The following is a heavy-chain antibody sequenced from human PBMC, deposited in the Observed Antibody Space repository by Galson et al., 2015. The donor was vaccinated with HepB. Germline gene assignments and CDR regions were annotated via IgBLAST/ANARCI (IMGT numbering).Heavy chain of an antibody. D-gene: IGHD2-15*01. CDR2: ISWNSGSI. CDR3: AKGQKLVVAATPDN. J-gene: IGHJ4*02. CDR1: GFTFDDFA. V-gene: IGHV3-9*01. Sequence: SLRLSCAASGFTFDDFAMHWVRQAPGKGLEWVSGISWNSGSIAYAGSVKGRFTISRDNAKNFLYLQMNSLRTEDTALYYCAKGQKLVVAATPDNWGQGTLVTVSS.